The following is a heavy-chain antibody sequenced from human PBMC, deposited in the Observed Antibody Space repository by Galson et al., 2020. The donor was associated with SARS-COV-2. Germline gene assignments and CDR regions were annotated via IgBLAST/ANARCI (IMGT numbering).Heavy chain of an antibody. D-gene: IGHD2-8*02. CDR2: TIGAGGTT. CDR1: GFTFADWA. Sequence: GGSLKPAWVASGFTFADWAINWVRQAPRKGREWVSSTIGAGGTTYYADSVMGRFSISRDNSKNTLYLHINSLRPEDTAVYYCVKDKVGYRREFDYWGQGTLVTVSS. V-gene: IGHV3-23*01. J-gene: IGHJ4*02. CDR3: VKDKVGYRREFDY.